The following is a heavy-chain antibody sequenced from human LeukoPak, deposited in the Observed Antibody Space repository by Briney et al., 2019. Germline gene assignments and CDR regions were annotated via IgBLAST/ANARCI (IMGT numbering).Heavy chain of an antibody. Sequence: GSLRLSCAASGFTFSSYAMSWVRQAPGKGLEWIGEINHSGSTNYNPSLKSRVTISVDTSKNQFSLKLSSVTAADTAVYYCARGLRGARDAFDIWGQGTMVTVSS. J-gene: IGHJ3*02. V-gene: IGHV4-34*01. CDR3: ARGLRGARDAFDI. CDR2: INHSGST. CDR1: GFTFSSYA. D-gene: IGHD5-24*01.